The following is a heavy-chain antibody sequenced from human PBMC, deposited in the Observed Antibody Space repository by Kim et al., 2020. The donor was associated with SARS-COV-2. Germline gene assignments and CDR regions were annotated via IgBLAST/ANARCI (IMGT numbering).Heavy chain of an antibody. V-gene: IGHV3-30*07. J-gene: IGHJ4*02. Sequence: AGAVKGRFTISRDNSKNTLYLQMNSLRAEDTAVYYCARDFIVGATTEIDYWGQGTLVTVSS. CDR3: ARDFIVGATTEIDY. D-gene: IGHD1-26*01.